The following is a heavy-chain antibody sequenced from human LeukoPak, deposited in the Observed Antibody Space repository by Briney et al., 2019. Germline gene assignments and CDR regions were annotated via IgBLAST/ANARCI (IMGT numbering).Heavy chain of an antibody. V-gene: IGHV1-18*01. J-gene: IGHJ4*02. CDR3: ARVSPVLRYFDWLLSTQGFDY. Sequence: ASVKVSCKASGYTFTSYGISRVRQAPGQGLEWMGWISAYNGNTNYAQKLQGRVTMTTDTSTSTAYMELRSLRSDDTAVYYCARVSPVLRYFDWLLSTQGFDYWGQGTLVTVSS. D-gene: IGHD3-9*01. CDR1: GYTFTSYG. CDR2: ISAYNGNT.